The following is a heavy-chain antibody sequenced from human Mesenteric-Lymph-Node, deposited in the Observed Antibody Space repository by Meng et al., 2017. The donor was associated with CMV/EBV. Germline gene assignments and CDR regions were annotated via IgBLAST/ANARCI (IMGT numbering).Heavy chain of an antibody. D-gene: IGHD1-20*01. J-gene: IGHJ4*02. CDR3: AREVTGTTFDY. CDR2: ISGIMSST. Sequence: LSCADSGFTFSDYYISWIRQAPGKGLEWVSYISGIMSSTSYADSVKGRFTISRDNAKNSVYLQMNSLRAEDTAVYYCAREVTGTTFDYWGQGTLVTVSS. CDR1: GFTFSDYY. V-gene: IGHV3-11*06.